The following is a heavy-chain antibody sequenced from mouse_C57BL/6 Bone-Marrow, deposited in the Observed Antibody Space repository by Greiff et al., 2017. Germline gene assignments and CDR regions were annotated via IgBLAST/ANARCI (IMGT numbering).Heavy chain of an antibody. CDR2: IDPEDGDT. J-gene: IGHJ1*03. V-gene: IGHV14-1*01. Sequence: VQLQQSGAELVRPGASVKLSCTASGFNIKDYYMHWVKQRPEQGLEWIGRIDPEDGDTEYAPKFQGKATMTADTSSNTAYLQLSSLTSEDTAVYYCTTPFYDGYSHWYFDVCGTGTTVTVSS. D-gene: IGHD2-3*01. CDR3: TTPFYDGYSHWYFDV. CDR1: GFNIKDYY.